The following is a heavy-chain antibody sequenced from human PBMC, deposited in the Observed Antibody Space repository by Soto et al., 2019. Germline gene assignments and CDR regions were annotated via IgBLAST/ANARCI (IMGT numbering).Heavy chain of an antibody. CDR2: IYSGGST. V-gene: IGHV3-53*04. CDR1: GFTVSSNY. CDR3: ARVAMVRGVQTHNYYYYYYMDV. J-gene: IGHJ6*03. Sequence: GVSLRLSCAASGFTVSSNYMSWVRQAPGKGLEWVSVIYSGGSTYYADSVKGRFTIPRHNSKNTLYLQMNSLRAEDTAVYYCARVAMVRGVQTHNYYYYYYMDVWGKGTTVTVSS. D-gene: IGHD3-10*01.